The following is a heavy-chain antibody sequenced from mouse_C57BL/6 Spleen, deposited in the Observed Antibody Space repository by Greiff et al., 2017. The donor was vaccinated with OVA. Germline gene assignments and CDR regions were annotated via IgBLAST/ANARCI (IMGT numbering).Heavy chain of an antibody. D-gene: IGHD1-1*01. CDR2: ISSGSSTI. Sequence: EVKLVESGGGLVKPGGSLKLSCAASGFTFSDYGMHWVRQAPEKGLEWVAYISSGSSTIYYADTVKGRFTISRDNAKNTLFLLMTSLRSEDTAMYYCARRTTVVADYAMDYWGQGTSVTVSS. CDR1: GFTFSDYG. J-gene: IGHJ4*01. V-gene: IGHV5-17*01. CDR3: ARRTTVVADYAMDY.